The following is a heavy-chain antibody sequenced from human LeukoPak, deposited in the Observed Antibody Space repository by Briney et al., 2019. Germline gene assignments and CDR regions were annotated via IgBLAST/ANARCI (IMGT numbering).Heavy chain of an antibody. Sequence: ASVKVSCKASGYTFTSYGISWVRQAPGQGLEWMGWISAYNGNTNYAQKLQGRVTMTTDTSTSTAYMELRSLRSDDTAVYYCAKGHYDSSGYYRDRAFDIWGQGTMVTVSS. V-gene: IGHV1-18*01. CDR3: AKGHYDSSGYYRDRAFDI. J-gene: IGHJ3*02. D-gene: IGHD3-22*01. CDR2: ISAYNGNT. CDR1: GYTFTSYG.